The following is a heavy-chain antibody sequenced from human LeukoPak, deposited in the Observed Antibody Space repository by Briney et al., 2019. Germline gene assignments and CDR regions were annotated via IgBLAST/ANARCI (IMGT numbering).Heavy chain of an antibody. Sequence: GGSLRLSCAASGFTFSSYGMHWVRQAPGKGLEWVAFIRYDGSNNFYADSVKGRFTISRDNSKNTLCLQMNSLRAEDTAVYYCAREVHDFWSGYYFDAFDIWGQGTMVTVSS. CDR1: GFTFSSYG. CDR3: AREVHDFWSGYYFDAFDI. V-gene: IGHV3-30*02. J-gene: IGHJ3*02. CDR2: IRYDGSNN. D-gene: IGHD3-3*01.